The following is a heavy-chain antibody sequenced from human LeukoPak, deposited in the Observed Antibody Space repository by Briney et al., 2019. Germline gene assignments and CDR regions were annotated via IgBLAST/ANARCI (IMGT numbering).Heavy chain of an antibody. D-gene: IGHD3-10*01. CDR2: ISVSAGST. CDR1: GFTFSNYA. Sequence: GSLRLSCAASGFTFSNYAMSWVRQAPGKGLEWVSGISVSAGSTYYADSVKGRFTISRDNSKNTLYLQMNSLRAEDTAIYYCAKDRARYGSGSYYTAYYLDQWGQGTLVTVSS. V-gene: IGHV3-23*01. CDR3: AKDRARYGSGSYYTAYYLDQ. J-gene: IGHJ4*02.